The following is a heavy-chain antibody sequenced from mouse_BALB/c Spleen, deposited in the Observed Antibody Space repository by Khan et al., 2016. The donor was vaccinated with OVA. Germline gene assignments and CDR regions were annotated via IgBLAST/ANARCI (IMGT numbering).Heavy chain of an antibody. D-gene: IGHD2-1*01. V-gene: IGHV1S136*01. J-gene: IGHJ3*01. Sequence: VQLQQSGPELVKPGASVKMSCKASGYTFTSYVMHWVKQKPGQGLEWIGYIYPNNDGPEYNEKFKGKATLTSDRSSSTAYMELSSLTSEDSAVFYCARVGYYVKGFAYWGQGTLVAVSA. CDR2: IYPNNDGP. CDR1: GYTFTSYV. CDR3: ARVGYYVKGFAY.